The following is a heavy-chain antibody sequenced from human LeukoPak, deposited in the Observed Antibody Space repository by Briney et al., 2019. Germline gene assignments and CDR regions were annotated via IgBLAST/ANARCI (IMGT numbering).Heavy chain of an antibody. D-gene: IGHD5-12*01. CDR3: ARESGYEGGWFDP. J-gene: IGHJ5*02. CDR1: GGTFSSYT. Sequence: SVKVSCKASGGTFSSYTISWVRQAPGQGLEWMGRIIPILGIANYAQKFQGRVTIAADKSTSTAYMELSSLRSEDTAVYYCARESGYEGGWFDPWGQGTLVTVSA. V-gene: IGHV1-69*04. CDR2: IIPILGIA.